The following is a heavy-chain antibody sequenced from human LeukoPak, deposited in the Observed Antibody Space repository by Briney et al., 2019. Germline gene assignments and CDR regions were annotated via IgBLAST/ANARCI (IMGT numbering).Heavy chain of an antibody. D-gene: IGHD2-15*01. V-gene: IGHV3-23*01. J-gene: IGHJ4*02. CDR3: AKCSLGYCSGGSCYDY. CDR2: ISGSGGST. CDR1: GFTFSSYA. Sequence: PGGSLRLSCAASGFTFSSYAMSWVRQAPGKGLEWVSAISGSGGSTYYADSVKGRFTISRDNSKNTLYLHMNSLRAEDTAVYYCAKCSLGYCSGGSCYDYWGQGTLVTVSS.